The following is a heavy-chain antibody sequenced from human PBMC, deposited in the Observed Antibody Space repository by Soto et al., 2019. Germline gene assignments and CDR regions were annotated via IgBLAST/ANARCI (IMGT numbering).Heavy chain of an antibody. CDR3: ARWKAAAGTYYYYYMDV. D-gene: IGHD6-13*01. J-gene: IGHJ6*03. CDR1: GGSISSYY. V-gene: IGHV4-59*08. CDR2: IYYSGST. Sequence: SETLSLTCTVSGGSISSYYWSWIRQPPGKGLEWIGYIYYSGSTNYNPSLKSRVTISVDTSKNQFSLKLSSVTAADTAVYYCARWKAAAGTYYYYYMDVWGKGTTVTVSS.